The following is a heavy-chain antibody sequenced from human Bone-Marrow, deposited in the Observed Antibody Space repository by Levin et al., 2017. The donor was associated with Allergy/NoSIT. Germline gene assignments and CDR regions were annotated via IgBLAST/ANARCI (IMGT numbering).Heavy chain of an antibody. V-gene: IGHV3-23*01. D-gene: IGHD6-19*01. Sequence: QAGGSLRLSCAASGFTFSTYAMSWVRQAPGKGLEWVSSISKTGINTHYADSVKGRFIISRDNSKNTLYLQMNSLRAEDTAIYFCAKDALITMAGGFDQYHGMDVWGQGTTVTVSS. CDR2: ISKTGINT. CDR3: AKDALITMAGGFDQYHGMDV. J-gene: IGHJ6*02. CDR1: GFTFSTYA.